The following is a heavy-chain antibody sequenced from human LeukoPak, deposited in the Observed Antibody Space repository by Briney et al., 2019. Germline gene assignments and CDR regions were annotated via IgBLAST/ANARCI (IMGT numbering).Heavy chain of an antibody. D-gene: IGHD3-22*01. CDR3: ARTFEDVVISPIYYYYYMDV. J-gene: IGHJ6*03. CDR2: IYYSGST. Sequence: PSETLSLTCTVSGGSISSYYWSWIRQPPGKGLEWIGYIYYSGSTNYNPSLKSRVTISVDTSKNQFSLKLSSVTAADTAVYYCARTFEDVVISPIYYYYYMDVWGKGTTVTVSS. V-gene: IGHV4-59*01. CDR1: GGSISSYY.